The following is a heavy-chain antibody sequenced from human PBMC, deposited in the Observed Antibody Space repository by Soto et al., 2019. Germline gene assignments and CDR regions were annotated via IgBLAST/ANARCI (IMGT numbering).Heavy chain of an antibody. V-gene: IGHV3-33*01. CDR1: GFTFSSYG. CDR2: IWYDGSNK. Sequence: ESGGGVVQPGRSLRLSCAASGFTFSSYGMHWVRQAPGKGLEWVAVIWYDGSNKYYADSVKGRFTISRDNSKNTLYRQMNSLRAEDTAVYYCARGRGGSSWYYYYMDVWCKGTTVTVSS. J-gene: IGHJ6*03. D-gene: IGHD6-13*01. CDR3: ARGRGGSSWYYYYMDV.